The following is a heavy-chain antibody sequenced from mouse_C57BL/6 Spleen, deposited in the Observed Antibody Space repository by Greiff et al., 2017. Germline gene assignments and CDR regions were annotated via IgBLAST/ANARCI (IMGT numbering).Heavy chain of an antibody. CDR1: GFTFSSYT. CDR2: ISGGGGNT. CDR3: ARHSKEYAMDY. Sequence: EVKVEESGGGLVKPGGSLKLSCAASGFTFSSYTMPWVRQTPEKRLEWVATISGGGGNTYYPDSVKGRITISGDNAKNTQYLQMSSLRSEDTALYYCARHSKEYAMDYWGQGTSVTVSS. D-gene: IGHD2-5*01. V-gene: IGHV5-9*01. J-gene: IGHJ4*01.